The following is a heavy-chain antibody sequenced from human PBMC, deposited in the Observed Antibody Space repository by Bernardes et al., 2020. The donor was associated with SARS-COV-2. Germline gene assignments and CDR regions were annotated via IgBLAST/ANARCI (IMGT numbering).Heavy chain of an antibody. CDR1: GFTFDDYA. V-gene: IGHV3-43*02. D-gene: IGHD3-22*01. J-gene: IGHJ4*02. Sequence: GGSLRLSCAASGFTFDDYAMHWVRQAPGKGLEWVSLISGDGGSTYYADSAKGRFTISRDNSKNSLYLQMNSLRTEDTALYYCASRSYPYYDSGPEFDYWGQGTLVTVSS. CDR3: ASRSYPYYDSGPEFDY. CDR2: ISGDGGST.